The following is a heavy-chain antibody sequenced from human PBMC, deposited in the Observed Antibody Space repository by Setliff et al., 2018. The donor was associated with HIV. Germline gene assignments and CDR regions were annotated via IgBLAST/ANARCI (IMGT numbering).Heavy chain of an antibody. V-gene: IGHV4-39*01. CDR1: GGSISRSRNY. CDR2: IFYSGST. D-gene: IGHD6-19*01. Sequence: SETLSLTCTVSGGSISRSRNYWGWIRQPPGKGLEWIGSIFYSGSTYYNPSLKSRPTISVDTSKNQFSLKVNSVTAADTAMYYCARPRRVRSRAWYWFDIWGQGTLVTVSS. CDR3: ARPRRVRSRAWYWFDI. J-gene: IGHJ5*02.